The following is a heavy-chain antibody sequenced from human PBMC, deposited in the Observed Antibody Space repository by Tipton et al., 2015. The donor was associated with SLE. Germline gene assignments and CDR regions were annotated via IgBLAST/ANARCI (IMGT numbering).Heavy chain of an antibody. Sequence: LRLSCTVSGGSISSGSYYWSWIRQPAGKGLEWIGRIYTSGSTNCNPSLKSRVTISVDTSKNQFSLKLSSVTAADTAVYYCARTWVVVPALFDPWGQGTLVTVSS. CDR2: IYTSGST. D-gene: IGHD2-2*01. J-gene: IGHJ5*02. CDR1: GGSISSGSYY. CDR3: ARTWVVVPALFDP. V-gene: IGHV4-61*02.